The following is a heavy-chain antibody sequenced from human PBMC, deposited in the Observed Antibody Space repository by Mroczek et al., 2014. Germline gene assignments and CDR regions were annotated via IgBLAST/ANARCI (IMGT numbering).Heavy chain of an antibody. V-gene: IGHV3-33*01. CDR1: GFTFSSYG. CDR3: ARDGSYDFWSGYYAFDY. D-gene: IGHD3-3*01. J-gene: IGHJ4*02. Sequence: ESGGGVVQPGRSLRLSCAASGFTFSSYGMHWVRQAPGKGLEWVAVIWYDGSNKYYADSVKGRFTISRDNSKNTLYLQMNSLRAEDTAVYYCARDGSYDFWSGYYAFDYWGQGTLVTVSS. CDR2: IWYDGSNK.